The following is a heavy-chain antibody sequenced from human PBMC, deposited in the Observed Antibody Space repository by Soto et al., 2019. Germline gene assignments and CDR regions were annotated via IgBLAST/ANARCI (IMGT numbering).Heavy chain of an antibody. CDR2: FDPEDGET. CDR3: ATGTVGATDLPRLYYYYGMYV. Sequence: ASVKVSCKVSGYTLTELSMHWVRHAPGKGLEWMGGFDPEDGETIYAQKFQGRVTMTEDTSTDTAYMELSSLRSEDTAVYYCATGTVGATDLPRLYYYYGMYVWGQ. J-gene: IGHJ6*02. CDR1: GYTLTELS. V-gene: IGHV1-24*01. D-gene: IGHD1-26*01.